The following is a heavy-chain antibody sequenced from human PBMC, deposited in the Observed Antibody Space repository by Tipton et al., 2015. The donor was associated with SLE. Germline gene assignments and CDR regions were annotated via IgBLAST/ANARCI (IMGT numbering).Heavy chain of an antibody. CDR2: IYTSGST. Sequence: TLSLTCTVSGGSISSGSYYWSWIRQPAGKGLEWIGRIYTSGSTNYNPSLKSPITISVDTSKNQFSLKLTSVTAADTAVYYCARTWVVVPALFDPWGQGTLVTVSS. D-gene: IGHD2-2*01. CDR3: ARTWVVVPALFDP. J-gene: IGHJ5*02. CDR1: GGSISSGSYY. V-gene: IGHV4-61*02.